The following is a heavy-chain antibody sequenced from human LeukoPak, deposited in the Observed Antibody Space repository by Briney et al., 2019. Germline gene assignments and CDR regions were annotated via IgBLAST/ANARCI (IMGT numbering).Heavy chain of an antibody. J-gene: IGHJ2*01. CDR2: IYYSGST. D-gene: IGHD1-26*01. CDR1: GGSISSYY. CDR3: AGHAYYSGSSPWYFDL. V-gene: IGHV4-59*05. Sequence: SETLSLTCTVSGGSISSYYWSWIRQPPGKGLEWIGSIYYSGSTYYNPSLKSRVTISVDTSKNQFSLRLNSVTAADTAVYYCAGHAYYSGSSPWYFDLWGRGTLVTVSS.